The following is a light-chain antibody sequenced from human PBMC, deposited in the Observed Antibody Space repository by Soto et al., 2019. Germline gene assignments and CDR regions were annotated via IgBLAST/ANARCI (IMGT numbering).Light chain of an antibody. CDR3: QQLHSYPIT. V-gene: IGKV1-13*02. Sequence: AIHLTQSPSSLSASVGDRVTVTCRASQGITSALAWYQQKPGKAPNLLIYDASSLESGVPSRFSGSRSGTDFTLTISSLQPEDFATYYCQQLHSYPITFGRGTRLEIK. J-gene: IGKJ5*01. CDR2: DAS. CDR1: QGITSA.